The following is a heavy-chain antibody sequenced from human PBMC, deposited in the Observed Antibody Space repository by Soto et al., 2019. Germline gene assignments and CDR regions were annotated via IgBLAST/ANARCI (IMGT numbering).Heavy chain of an antibody. CDR3: AKFFVETGGSSGWPWSFHY. D-gene: IGHD6-25*01. CDR2: ISGSGGTT. Sequence: EVQLLESGGGLVQPGRSLRLSCAASGFTFSSYAMSWVRQAPGKGLEWVSAISGSGGTTYYADSVKGRFTISRDNSKNRLFLQMNSLRAEDTALYYCAKFFVETGGSSGWPWSFHYWGQGTLVTVYS. CDR1: GFTFSSYA. J-gene: IGHJ4*02. V-gene: IGHV3-23*01.